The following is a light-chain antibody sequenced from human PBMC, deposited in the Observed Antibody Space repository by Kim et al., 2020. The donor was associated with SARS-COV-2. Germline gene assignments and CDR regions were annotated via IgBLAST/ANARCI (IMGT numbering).Light chain of an antibody. CDR3: QKCDSAPWT. V-gene: IGKV1-27*01. Sequence: ASVGDRVTITCRESQDISNYLAWFQLKPGKAPKLLIYAASALQPGVPSRFSGSGSGTDFTLTVTNLQPEDVATYYCQKCDSAPWTFGQGTKVDIK. CDR1: QDISNY. CDR2: AAS. J-gene: IGKJ1*01.